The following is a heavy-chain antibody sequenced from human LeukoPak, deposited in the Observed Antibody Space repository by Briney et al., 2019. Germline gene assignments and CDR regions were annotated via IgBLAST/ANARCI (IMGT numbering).Heavy chain of an antibody. D-gene: IGHD5-24*01. CDR3: SEGYFEPFDH. CDR1: GASVSSSH. J-gene: IGHJ4*02. Sequence: SETLSLTCLVSGASVSSSHWNWIRQLPGKGLEWIGCLSYTGKTDYNPSLTSRVTISPDTSKNQVSLKLKSLTAADTAVYYCSEGYFEPFDHWGQGISVTVSS. V-gene: IGHV4-59*02. CDR2: LSYTGKT.